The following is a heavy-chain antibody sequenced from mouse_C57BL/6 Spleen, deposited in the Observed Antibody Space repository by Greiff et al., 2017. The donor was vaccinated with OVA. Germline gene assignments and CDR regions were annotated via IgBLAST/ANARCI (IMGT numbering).Heavy chain of an antibody. D-gene: IGHD2-4*01. CDR3: ARDGDYEGYYAMDY. J-gene: IGHJ4*01. CDR1: GYTFTSYG. CDR2: IYPRSGNT. Sequence: QVQLQQSGAELARPGASVKLSCKASGYTFTSYGISWVKQRTGQGLEWIGEIYPRSGNTYYNEKFKGKATLTADKSSSTAYMELRSLTSEDSAVYIGARDGDYEGYYAMDYWGQGTSVTVSS. V-gene: IGHV1-81*01.